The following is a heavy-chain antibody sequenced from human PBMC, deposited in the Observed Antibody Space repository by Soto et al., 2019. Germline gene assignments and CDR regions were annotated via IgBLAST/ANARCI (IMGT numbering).Heavy chain of an antibody. CDR2: INPIGGST. Sequence: ASVKVSCKASGYDFTSHYMHWVRQAPGQGLEWMGIINPIGGSTNYAQKFQGRVTMTRDTSTSTAYMELSSLRSEDTAVYYCGRGFYDFGVPWGQGTLVTVSS. D-gene: IGHD3-3*01. CDR3: GRGFYDFGVP. CDR1: GYDFTSHY. J-gene: IGHJ5*02. V-gene: IGHV1-46*01.